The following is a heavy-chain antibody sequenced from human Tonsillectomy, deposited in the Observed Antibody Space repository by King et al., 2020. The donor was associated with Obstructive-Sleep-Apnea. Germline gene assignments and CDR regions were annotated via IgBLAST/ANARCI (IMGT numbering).Heavy chain of an antibody. CDR3: ATTSFAARPMDV. J-gene: IGHJ6*02. D-gene: IGHD6-6*01. Sequence: QLVQSGAEVKKPGASLKISCKGSGLRSYTDWIAWVRQMPGRGLEWMGIIFLGNSDTRYSPSFEGQVTFSVDLSINTAYLQWDSLKASDTAMYFCATTSFAARPMDVWGQGTPVTVSS. CDR2: IFLGNSDT. V-gene: IGHV5-51*01. CDR1: GLRSYTDW.